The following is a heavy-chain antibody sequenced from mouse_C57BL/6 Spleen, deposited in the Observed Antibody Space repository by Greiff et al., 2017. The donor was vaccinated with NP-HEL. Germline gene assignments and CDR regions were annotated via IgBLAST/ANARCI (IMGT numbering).Heavy chain of an antibody. Sequence: EVKVVESGGGLVKPGGSLKLSCAASGFTFSSYTMSWVRQTPEKRLEWVATISGGGGNTYYPDSVKGRFTISRDNAKNTLYLQMSSMRSEDTALYYCARLTGGDYWGQGTTLTVSS. CDR3: ARLTGGDY. D-gene: IGHD4-1*01. J-gene: IGHJ2*01. CDR2: ISGGGGNT. CDR1: GFTFSSYT. V-gene: IGHV5-9*01.